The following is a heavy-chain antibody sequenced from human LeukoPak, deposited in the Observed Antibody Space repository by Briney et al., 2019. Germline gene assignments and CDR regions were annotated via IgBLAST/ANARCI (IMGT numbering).Heavy chain of an antibody. CDR2: IYYSGGT. CDR1: GGSISNYY. Sequence: SETLSLTCTVSGGSISNYYWIWIRQPPGRGLEWIGYIYYSGGTNYNPSLKSRVTISVDTSKNQFSLKLSSVTAADTAVYYCARVSNDYGGNGAFDIWGQGTMVTVSS. V-gene: IGHV4-59*01. CDR3: ARVSNDYGGNGAFDI. D-gene: IGHD4-23*01. J-gene: IGHJ3*02.